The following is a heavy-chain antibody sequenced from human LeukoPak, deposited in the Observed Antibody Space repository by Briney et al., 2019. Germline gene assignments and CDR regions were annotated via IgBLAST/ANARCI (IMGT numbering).Heavy chain of an antibody. V-gene: IGHV3-64D*06. J-gene: IGHJ5*02. CDR2: IRSNGGSP. D-gene: IGHD3-22*01. Sequence: GGSLRLSCSASGFTFSSYAMHWVCPAAGKGLEYVSAIRSNGGSPYYADSVKGRFTISRDNSKNTLYLQMSSLRAEDTAVYYCAPSPYYYESSGYSAWGQGTLVTVSS. CDR3: APSPYYYESSGYSA. CDR1: GFTFSSYA.